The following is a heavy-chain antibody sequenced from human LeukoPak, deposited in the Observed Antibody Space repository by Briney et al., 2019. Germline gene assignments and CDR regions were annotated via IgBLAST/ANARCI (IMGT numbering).Heavy chain of an antibody. CDR1: GYTFTNYA. V-gene: IGHV1-18*01. D-gene: IGHD2-15*01. J-gene: IGHJ6*02. Sequence: ASVKVSCKASGYTFTNYAISWVRQAPGQGLEWMGWISGNNGNTNYAQNVQGRVTMTTDTSTSTAYMELRSLRSDDTAVYYCASGLGYCSGGSCPDYYYYGMAVWGQGTTVTVSS. CDR2: ISGNNGNT. CDR3: ASGLGYCSGGSCPDYYYYGMAV.